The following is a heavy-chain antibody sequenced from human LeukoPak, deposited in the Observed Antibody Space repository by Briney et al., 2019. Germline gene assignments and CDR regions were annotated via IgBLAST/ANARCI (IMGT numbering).Heavy chain of an antibody. D-gene: IGHD2-2*01. CDR2: IIPIFGTA. Sequence: SVKVSCKASGGTFSSYAISWVRQAPGQGLEWMGGIIPIFGTANYAQKFQGRVTITTDESTSTAYMELSSLRSEDTAVYYCARSCSSTSCYSHNWFDPWGQGTLVTVSS. J-gene: IGHJ5*02. V-gene: IGHV1-69*05. CDR1: GGTFSSYA. CDR3: ARSCSSTSCYSHNWFDP.